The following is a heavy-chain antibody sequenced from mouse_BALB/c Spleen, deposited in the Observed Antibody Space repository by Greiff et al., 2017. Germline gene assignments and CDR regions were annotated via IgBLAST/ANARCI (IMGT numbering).Heavy chain of an antibody. V-gene: IGHV3-6*02. Sequence: EVQLQQSRPGLVKPSQSLSLTCSVPCHSIPRGFYWNWVRQFPGNKLEWMGYISYDGSNNYNPSLKNRISITRDTSKNQFFLKLNSVTTEDTATYYCARDYYGSSYDYFDYWGQGTTLTVSS. D-gene: IGHD1-1*01. CDR3: ARDYYGSSYDYFDY. CDR2: ISYDGSN. CDR1: CHSIPRGFY. J-gene: IGHJ2*01.